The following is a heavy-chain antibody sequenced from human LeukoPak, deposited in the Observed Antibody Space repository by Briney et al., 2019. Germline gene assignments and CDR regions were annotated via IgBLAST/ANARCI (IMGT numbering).Heavy chain of an antibody. CDR1: GFTFSRYW. Sequence: GGSLRLSCAASGFTFSRYWMHWVRQAPGRGLVWVSRINSDGSTTTYADSVKGRFTISRDNAKNTLYLQMNSLRAEDTAVYYCARVYCSGGSCYYFDYWGQGTLVTVSS. J-gene: IGHJ4*02. D-gene: IGHD2-15*01. CDR2: INSDGSTT. V-gene: IGHV3-74*01. CDR3: ARVYCSGGSCYYFDY.